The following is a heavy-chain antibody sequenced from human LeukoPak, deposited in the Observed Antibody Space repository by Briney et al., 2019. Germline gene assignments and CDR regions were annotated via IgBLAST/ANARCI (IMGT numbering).Heavy chain of an antibody. J-gene: IGHJ4*02. Sequence: GGSLRLSCAASGFTFSSYAMSWVRQAPGKGLEWVSAISGSGGSTYYADSVKGRFTISRDNSKNTLYLQMNSLRAEDTAVYYRAKGCTGYSSGWYPPIVDYWGQGTLVTVSS. D-gene: IGHD6-19*01. CDR1: GFTFSSYA. CDR3: AKGCTGYSSGWYPPIVDY. CDR2: ISGSGGST. V-gene: IGHV3-23*01.